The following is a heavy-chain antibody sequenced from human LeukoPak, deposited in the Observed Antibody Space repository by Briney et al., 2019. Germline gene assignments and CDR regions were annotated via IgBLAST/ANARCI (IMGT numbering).Heavy chain of an antibody. CDR1: GGSISSGGYY. D-gene: IGHD5-18*01. CDR3: ARGLDTAMGDY. Sequence: SQTLSLTCTVSGGSISSGGYYWSWIRQPPGKGLEWIGYIYHSGSTYYNPSLKSRVTISVDRSKNQFSLKLSSVTAADTAVYYCARGLDTAMGDYWGQGTLVTVSS. V-gene: IGHV4-30-2*01. CDR2: IYHSGST. J-gene: IGHJ4*02.